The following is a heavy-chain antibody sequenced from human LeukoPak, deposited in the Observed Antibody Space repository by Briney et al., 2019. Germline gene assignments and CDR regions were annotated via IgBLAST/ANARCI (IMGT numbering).Heavy chain of an antibody. J-gene: IGHJ5*01. CDR3: ARSQYRHPFDS. V-gene: IGHV5-51*01. CDR2: IFPGDSDT. D-gene: IGHD5-18*01. Sequence: GESLKISCKASGYSFPTYWIGWVRQMPGKGLEWMGLIFPGDSDTRYSPSFQGQVTISVDKSFNTAYLQWSSLKASDTAIYYCARSQYRHPFDSWGQGNLVTVSS. CDR1: GYSFPTYW.